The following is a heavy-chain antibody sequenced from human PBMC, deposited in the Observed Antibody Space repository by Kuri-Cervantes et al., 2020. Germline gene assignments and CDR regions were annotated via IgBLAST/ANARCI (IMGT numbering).Heavy chain of an antibody. J-gene: IGHJ6*02. CDR3: ARTIIVALGPTCMDV. D-gene: IGHD2-15*01. Sequence: SETLSLTCTVSGGSISGNYWTWIRQPPGKGLEWIGRIYTSGSTNYNPSLKSRVTMSVDTSKNQFSLKLSSVTAADTAVYYCARTIIVALGPTCMDVWGQGTTVTVSS. CDR1: GGSISGNY. V-gene: IGHV4-4*07. CDR2: IYTSGST.